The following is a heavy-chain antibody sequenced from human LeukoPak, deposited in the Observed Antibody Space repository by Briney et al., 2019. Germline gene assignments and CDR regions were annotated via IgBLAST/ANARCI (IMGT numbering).Heavy chain of an antibody. Sequence: GGSLRLSCAASGFTSSTYGMSWVRQAPGEGLEWVSAIGGSGDSTYYADSVKGRFTLSRDNSSTTLYLQMNSLRAEDAAVYYCTKDGVWIGEKKANMDVWGKGTTVSISS. CDR3: TKDGVWIGEKKANMDV. D-gene: IGHD3-10*01. V-gene: IGHV3-23*01. CDR2: IGGSGDST. CDR1: GFTSSTYG. J-gene: IGHJ6*03.